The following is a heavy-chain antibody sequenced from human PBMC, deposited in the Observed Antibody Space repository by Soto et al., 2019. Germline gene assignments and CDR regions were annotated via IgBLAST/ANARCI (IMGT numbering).Heavy chain of an antibody. V-gene: IGHV4-31*03. D-gene: IGHD5-18*01. CDR1: GDSITSDGYY. J-gene: IGHJ5*02. CDR3: AREDTSMASDP. Sequence: SETLSLTCTVSGDSITSDGYYWSWIRQHPGKGLEWIAYIYYIGSTYYNPSLKSRVTISVDPSKNQFSLKLRSVTAADTAVYYCAREDTSMASDPWGQGTLVTVSS. CDR2: IYYIGST.